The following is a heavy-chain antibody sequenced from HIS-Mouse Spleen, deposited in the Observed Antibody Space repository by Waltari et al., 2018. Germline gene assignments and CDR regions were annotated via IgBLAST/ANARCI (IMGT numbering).Heavy chain of an antibody. CDR1: GFTFSSYG. D-gene: IGHD3-3*01. CDR2: ISYDGSNK. J-gene: IGHJ6*02. Sequence: QVQLVESGGGVVQPGRSLRLSCAASGFTFSSYGMHWVRQAPGKGLEWVAVISYDGSNKYYADSVKGRFTISRDNSKNTLYLQMNSLRAEDTAVYYCAKPYYDFWSERGYYYGMDVWGQGTTVTVSS. CDR3: AKPYYDFWSERGYYYGMDV. V-gene: IGHV3-30*18.